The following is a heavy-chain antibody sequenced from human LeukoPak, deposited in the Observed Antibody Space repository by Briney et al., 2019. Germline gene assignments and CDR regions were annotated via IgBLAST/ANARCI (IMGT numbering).Heavy chain of an antibody. CDR1: GGSISSYY. V-gene: IGHV4-4*09. CDR3: ARQNKRITIFGVVISGFDP. Sequence: PSETLSLTCTVSGGSISSYYWRWVRQPPGKGLEWIGYIYTSGSTNYNPSLKSRVTISVDTSKNQFSLKLSSVTAADTAVYYCARQNKRITIFGVVISGFDPWGQGTLVTVSS. D-gene: IGHD3-3*01. CDR2: IYTSGST. J-gene: IGHJ5*02.